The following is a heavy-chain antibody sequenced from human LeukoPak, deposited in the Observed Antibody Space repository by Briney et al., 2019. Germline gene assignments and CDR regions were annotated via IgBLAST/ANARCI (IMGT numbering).Heavy chain of an antibody. D-gene: IGHD1-1*01. V-gene: IGHV3-23*01. CDR2: ISASGGST. J-gene: IGHJ4*02. Sequence: QSGGSLRLSCAASGVTFSSSAMSWVRQVPGKGLEWVSGISASGGSTSYADSVRGRFTISRDNSKNTLYLQMNSLRAEDTAVYYCAKGTTFHFDYWGQGSLVTVSS. CDR3: AKGTTFHFDY. CDR1: GVTFSSSA.